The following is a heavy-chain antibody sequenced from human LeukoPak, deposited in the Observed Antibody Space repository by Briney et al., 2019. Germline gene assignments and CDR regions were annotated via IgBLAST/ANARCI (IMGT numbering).Heavy chain of an antibody. CDR3: ARDLVGKVDP. Sequence: SETLSLTCTVSGGSISSYCWSWIRQPPGKGLEWIGYIYYSGSTNYNPSLKSRVTISVDTSKNQFSLKLSSVTAADTAVYYCARDLVGKVDPWGQGTLVNVSS. V-gene: IGHV4-59*01. D-gene: IGHD2-8*02. CDR1: GGSISSYC. CDR2: IYYSGST. J-gene: IGHJ5*02.